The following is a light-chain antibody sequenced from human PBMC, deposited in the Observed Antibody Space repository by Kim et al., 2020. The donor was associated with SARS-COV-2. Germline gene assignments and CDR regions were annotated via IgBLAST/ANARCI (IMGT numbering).Light chain of an antibody. J-gene: IGKJ1*01. V-gene: IGKV3-15*01. Sequence: EIVMTQSPAILSVSPGDRATLSCRASQSISRNLAWYQVKPGQAPRLLMYSASTRDNVIPPRFSGSGSGTEFTLTISSLQSEDFAVYYCQQYNDWPRTFGQGTKVDIK. CDR3: QQYNDWPRT. CDR1: QSISRN. CDR2: SAS.